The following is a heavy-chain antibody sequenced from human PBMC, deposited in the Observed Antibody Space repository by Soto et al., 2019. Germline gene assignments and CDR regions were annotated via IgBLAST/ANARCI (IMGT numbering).Heavy chain of an antibody. D-gene: IGHD6-13*01. J-gene: IGHJ5*02. Sequence: PSETLSLTCAVSSGSISSSNWWSWVRQPPGKGLEWIGEIYHSGSTNYNPSLKSRVTISVDKSKNQFSLKLSSVTAADTAVYYCARARVRSAAGMGWFDPWGQGTLVTVSS. CDR3: ARARVRSAAGMGWFDP. V-gene: IGHV4-4*02. CDR1: SGSISSSNW. CDR2: IYHSGST.